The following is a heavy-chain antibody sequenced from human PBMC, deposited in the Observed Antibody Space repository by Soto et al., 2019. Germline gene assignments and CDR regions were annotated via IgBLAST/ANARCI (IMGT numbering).Heavy chain of an antibody. V-gene: IGHV3-48*03. Sequence: PGGSLRLSCAASGFTLSSYEMNWVRQAPGKGLEWISYISDSGNIIYYADSVRGRFTNSRDRNSLYLQVNSLRAEDTAVYFCAREEINCGGDCFALWGQGTLVTVSS. CDR2: ISDSGNII. D-gene: IGHD2-21*01. CDR3: AREEINCGGDCFAL. CDR1: GFTLSSYE. J-gene: IGHJ4*02.